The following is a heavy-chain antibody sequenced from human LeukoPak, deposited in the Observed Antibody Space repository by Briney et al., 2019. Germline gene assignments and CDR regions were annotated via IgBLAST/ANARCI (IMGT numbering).Heavy chain of an antibody. D-gene: IGHD3-22*01. V-gene: IGHV4-31*03. J-gene: IGHJ3*02. Sequence: SETLSLTCTVSGGSISSGGYYWSWIRQHPGKGLEWIGYIYYSGSTYYNPSLKSRVTISVDTSKNQFSLKLSSVTAADTAVYYCARAPPPYYYDSSGYFSNVAFDIWGQGTMVTVSS. CDR1: GGSISSGGYY. CDR3: ARAPPPYYYDSSGYFSNVAFDI. CDR2: IYYSGST.